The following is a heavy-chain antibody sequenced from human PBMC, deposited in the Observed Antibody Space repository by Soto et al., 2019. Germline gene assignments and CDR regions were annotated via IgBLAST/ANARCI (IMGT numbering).Heavy chain of an antibody. CDR3: AKDQRPGLSTPYFDY. V-gene: IGHV3-23*01. J-gene: IGHJ4*02. CDR2: ISGSGGNT. CDR1: GFTFSDYA. Sequence: EVQVLESGGGLVQPGGSLRLYCAASGFTFSDYAMSWVRQAPGKGLEWVSTISGSGGNTYYADSVKGRFTISRDNSKNTLFLEMNTLRAVDTAVYYCAKDQRPGLSTPYFDYWGQGTLVTVSS.